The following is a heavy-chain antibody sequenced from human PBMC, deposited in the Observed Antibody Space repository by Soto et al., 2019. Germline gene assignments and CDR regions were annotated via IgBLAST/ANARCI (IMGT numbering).Heavy chain of an antibody. CDR3: ARSSRCKSASACFEWLDF. Sequence: QVLLQESGPGLVKPSETLSLTCPVSGGSISSFYCAWIRQPAGKGLEWIGRIFTSGDSNYNTSLTRRVSMSLDTTKTQFSLTVSSVTAADTAVYSFARSSRCKSASACFEWLDFWGQGIPVTVSS. J-gene: IGHJ1*01. CDR2: IFTSGDS. V-gene: IGHV4-4*07. CDR1: GGSISSFY. D-gene: IGHD5-12*01.